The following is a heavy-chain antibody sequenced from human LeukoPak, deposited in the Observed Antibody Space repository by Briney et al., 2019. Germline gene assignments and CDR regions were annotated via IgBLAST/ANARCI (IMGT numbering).Heavy chain of an antibody. Sequence: GGSLRLSCAASGFTFSSYGMHWVRQAPGKGLEGVAFIRYDGSNKYYADSVKGRFTISRDNSKNTLYLQMNSLRAEDTAVYYCARAAYSSTWYSRYFDLWGRGTLVTASS. D-gene: IGHD6-13*01. CDR1: GFTFSSYG. CDR3: ARAAYSSTWYSRYFDL. J-gene: IGHJ2*01. CDR2: IRYDGSNK. V-gene: IGHV3-30*02.